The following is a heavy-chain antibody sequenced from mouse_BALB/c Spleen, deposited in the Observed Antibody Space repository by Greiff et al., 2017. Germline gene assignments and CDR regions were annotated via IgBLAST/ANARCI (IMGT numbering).Heavy chain of an antibody. CDR1: GFTFSSFG. D-gene: IGHD2-4*01. V-gene: IGHV5-17*02. J-gene: IGHJ4*01. CDR3: ARSTMIRNYAMDY. CDR2: ISSGSSTI. Sequence: EVMLVESGGGLVQPGGSRKLSCAASGFTFSSFGMHWVRQAPEKGLEWVAYISSGSSTIYYADTVKGRFTISRDNPKNTLFLQMTSLRSEDTAMYYCARSTMIRNYAMDYWGQGTSVTVSS.